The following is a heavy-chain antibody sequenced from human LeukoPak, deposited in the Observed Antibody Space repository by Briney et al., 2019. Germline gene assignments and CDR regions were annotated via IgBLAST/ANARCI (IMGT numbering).Heavy chain of an antibody. J-gene: IGHJ4*02. D-gene: IGHD4-17*01. Sequence: SQTLSLTCAVSGGSISSGGYSWSWIRQPPGKGLEWIGYIYHSGSTYYNPSLKSRVTISVDRSKNQFSLKLSSVTAADTAVYYCARANGDYLFYFDYWGQGTLVTVSS. CDR1: GGSISSGGYS. CDR2: IYHSGST. V-gene: IGHV4-30-2*01. CDR3: ARANGDYLFYFDY.